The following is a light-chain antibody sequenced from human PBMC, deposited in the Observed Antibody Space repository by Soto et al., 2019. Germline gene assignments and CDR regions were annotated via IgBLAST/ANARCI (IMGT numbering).Light chain of an antibody. CDR3: QQYESSRT. V-gene: IGKV3-20*01. Sequence: EIVLTQSPGTLSLSPGERATLSCRASQTVSSIFLAWYQQRPGQAPSLLIYGASTRATGIPDRFSGSGSGTDFTLTIRRLEPEDFAMYYCQQYESSRTFGQGTKVEMK. J-gene: IGKJ1*01. CDR2: GAS. CDR1: QTVSSIF.